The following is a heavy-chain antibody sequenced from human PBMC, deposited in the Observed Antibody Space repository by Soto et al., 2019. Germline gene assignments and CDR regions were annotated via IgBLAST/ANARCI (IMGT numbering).Heavy chain of an antibody. J-gene: IGHJ4*02. CDR3: ARDIFLGIAVAGYFDY. D-gene: IGHD6-19*01. V-gene: IGHV3-30-3*01. CDR1: GFTFSSYA. Sequence: GGSLRLSCAASGFTFSSYAMHWVRQAPGKGLEWVAVISYDGSNKYYADSAKGRFTISRDNSKNTLYLQMNSLRAEDTAVYYCARDIFLGIAVAGYFDYWGQGTLVTVSS. CDR2: ISYDGSNK.